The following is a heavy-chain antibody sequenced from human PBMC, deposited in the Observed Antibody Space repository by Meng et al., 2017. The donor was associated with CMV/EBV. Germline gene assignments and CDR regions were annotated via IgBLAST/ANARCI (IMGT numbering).Heavy chain of an antibody. V-gene: IGHV3-43*01. CDR3: AKEVFGTEGATYFDY. D-gene: IGHD1-1*01. CDR1: GFTFDDYT. CDR2: ISWDGGST. Sequence: GGSLRLSCAASGFTFDDYTMHWVRQAPGKGLDWVSLISWDGGSTYYADSVKGRFTISRDNSKNSLYLQMNSLRTGDTALYYCAKEVFGTEGATYFDYWGQGTLVTVSS. J-gene: IGHJ4*02.